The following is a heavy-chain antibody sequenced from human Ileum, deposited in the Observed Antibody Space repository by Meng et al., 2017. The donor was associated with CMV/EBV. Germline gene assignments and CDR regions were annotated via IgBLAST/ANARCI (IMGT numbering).Heavy chain of an antibody. CDR3: ARSPGFGELLPFDY. V-gene: IGHV3-48*04. D-gene: IGHD3-10*01. CDR1: GFTFSSYS. J-gene: IGHJ4*02. Sequence: GESLKISCTTSGFTFSSYSMNWVRQAPGKGLEWVSYISTSSSTIYHADSVKGRFTISRDNAKNSLYLQMNSLRAEDTAMYYCARSPGFGELLPFDYWGQGTLVTVSS. CDR2: ISTSSSTI.